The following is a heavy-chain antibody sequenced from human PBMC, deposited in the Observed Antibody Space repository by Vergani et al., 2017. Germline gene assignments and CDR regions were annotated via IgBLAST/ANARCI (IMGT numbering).Heavy chain of an antibody. Sequence: QVQLQESGPGLVKPSGTLSLTCAVSGGSISSNNWWSWVRQPPGKGLEWIGELYHGGSTNYNPSLKSRVTMSVDKSKNHFSLKLSSVTAADTALYYCTRGVVAAAGNNWFDPWGQGTLVTVSS. CDR2: LYHGGST. CDR1: GGSISSNNW. D-gene: IGHD6-13*01. CDR3: TRGVVAAAGNNWFDP. V-gene: IGHV4-4*02. J-gene: IGHJ5*02.